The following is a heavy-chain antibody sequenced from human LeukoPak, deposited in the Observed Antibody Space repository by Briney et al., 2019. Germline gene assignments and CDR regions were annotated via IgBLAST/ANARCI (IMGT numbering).Heavy chain of an antibody. CDR3: ARGGLYYGSGSYHDY. CDR1: GYTFTSYA. Sequence: ASVKVSCKASGYTFTSYAMHWVRQAPGQRLEWMGWINAGNGNTKYSQKFQGRVTITRDTSASTAYMELSSLRSEDTAVYYCARGGLYYGSGSYHDYWGQGTLVTVSS. J-gene: IGHJ4*02. D-gene: IGHD3-10*01. CDR2: INAGNGNT. V-gene: IGHV1-3*01.